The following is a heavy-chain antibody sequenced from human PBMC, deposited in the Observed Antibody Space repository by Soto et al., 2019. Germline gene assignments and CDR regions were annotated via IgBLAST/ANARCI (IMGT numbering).Heavy chain of an antibody. V-gene: IGHV3-23*01. CDR1: GFTFSTYS. CDR3: ARVNAQILSSGWYGGDVI. D-gene: IGHD6-19*01. Sequence: EVQLLESGGGLVQPGGSLRLSCAASGFTFSTYSMTWVRQAPGKGLEWVSTIRDSGHSTHYADSVRGRFAISRDNSKNTLFLQMNSLRAEDTAVYYCARVNAQILSSGWYGGDVIWGQGTMVTVSS. CDR2: IRDSGHST. J-gene: IGHJ3*02.